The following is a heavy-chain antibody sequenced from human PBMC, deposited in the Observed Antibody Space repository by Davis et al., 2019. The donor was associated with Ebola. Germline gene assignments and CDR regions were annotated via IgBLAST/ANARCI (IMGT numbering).Heavy chain of an antibody. V-gene: IGHV3-15*01. CDR1: GFTFSNAW. Sequence: PGGSLRLSCAASGFTFSNAWMSWVRQAPGKGLEWVGRIKSKTDGGTTDYAAPVKGRFTISRDDSKNTLYLQMNSLKTEDTAVYYCTTTYYYDSSGYYLNAFDIWGQGTMVTVSS. CDR2: IKSKTDGGTT. D-gene: IGHD3-22*01. J-gene: IGHJ3*02. CDR3: TTTYYYDSSGYYLNAFDI.